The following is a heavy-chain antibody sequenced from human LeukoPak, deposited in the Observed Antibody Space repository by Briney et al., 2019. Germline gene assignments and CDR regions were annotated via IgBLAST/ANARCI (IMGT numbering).Heavy chain of an antibody. D-gene: IGHD6-19*01. J-gene: IGHJ4*02. Sequence: GASVKVSCKASGYPFNNYDINWVRQATGQGLEWMGWMNPHSGKTGYAQNFQGRVTMTRDTSTSTAYMELRSLRSDDTAVYYCARPDYGSGWYDYWGQGTLVTVSS. CDR2: MNPHSGKT. V-gene: IGHV1-8*01. CDR1: GYPFNNYD. CDR3: ARPDYGSGWYDY.